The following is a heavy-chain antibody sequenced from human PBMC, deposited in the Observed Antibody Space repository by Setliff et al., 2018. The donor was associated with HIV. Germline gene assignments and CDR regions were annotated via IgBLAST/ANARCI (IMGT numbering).Heavy chain of an antibody. Sequence: PSETLSLTCTVSGGSISSGSYYWSWIRQPAGKGLEWIGHIHTSGSTKYNPPLKSRVTISADTSKNQFSLNLSSVTAAETAVYYCARGRFVGFDYWGQGTLVTVSS. CDR2: IHTSGST. V-gene: IGHV4-61*09. J-gene: IGHJ4*02. D-gene: IGHD3-16*02. CDR3: ARGRFVGFDY. CDR1: GGSISSGSYY.